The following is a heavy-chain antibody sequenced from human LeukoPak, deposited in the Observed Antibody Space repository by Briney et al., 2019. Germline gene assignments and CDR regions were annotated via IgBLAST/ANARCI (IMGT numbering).Heavy chain of an antibody. D-gene: IGHD3-22*01. J-gene: IGHJ4*02. CDR3: ARDPYYYDSSGYYSDY. CDR1: GGSISSGSYY. Sequence: SETLSLTCTVSGGSISSGSYYGRWIRQPGGKGLEWIGRIYTSGSTNYNPSLKSRVTISVDTYKNQFSLKLSSVTAADTAVYYCARDPYYYDSSGYYSDYWGQGTLVTVSS. V-gene: IGHV4-61*02. CDR2: IYTSGST.